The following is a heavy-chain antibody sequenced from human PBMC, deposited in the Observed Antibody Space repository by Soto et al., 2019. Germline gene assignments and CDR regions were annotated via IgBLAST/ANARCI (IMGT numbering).Heavy chain of an antibody. D-gene: IGHD6-19*01. CDR1: GYSFTSYW. Sequence: GESLKISCKGSGYSFTSYWIGWVRQMPGKGLEWMGIIYPGDSDTRYSPSFQGQVTISADKSISTAYLQWSSLKASDTAMYYGARLRCSGCTSDAFDIWGQGTMVTVSS. CDR2: IYPGDSDT. V-gene: IGHV5-51*01. CDR3: ARLRCSGCTSDAFDI. J-gene: IGHJ3*02.